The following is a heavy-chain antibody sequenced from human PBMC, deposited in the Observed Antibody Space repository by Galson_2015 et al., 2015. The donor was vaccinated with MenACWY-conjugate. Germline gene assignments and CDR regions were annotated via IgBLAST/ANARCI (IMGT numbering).Heavy chain of an antibody. Sequence: SLRLSCAASGFPFSSYWMYWVRQAPGEGLVWVSRISSDGSSTTYGDSVKGRFTISRDNAKNMLYLQMNSLRAEDTALYYCARALGAATAHWGQGTLVTVSS. CDR2: ISSDGSST. J-gene: IGHJ4*02. V-gene: IGHV3-74*01. CDR1: GFPFSSYW. CDR3: ARALGAATAH. D-gene: IGHD6-13*01.